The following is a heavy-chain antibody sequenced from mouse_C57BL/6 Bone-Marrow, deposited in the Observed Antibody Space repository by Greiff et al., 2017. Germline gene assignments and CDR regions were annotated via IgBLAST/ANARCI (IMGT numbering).Heavy chain of an antibody. D-gene: IGHD2-4*01. CDR2: INPNNGGT. J-gene: IGHJ3*01. Sequence: VQLQQSGPELVKPGASVKISCKASGYTFTDYYMNWVKQSHGKSLEWIGDINPNNGGTSYNQKFKGKATLTVDKSSSTAYMELRSLTSEDSAVYYCARNDYRWFAYWGQGTLVTVSA. CDR3: ARNDYRWFAY. V-gene: IGHV1-26*01. CDR1: GYTFTDYY.